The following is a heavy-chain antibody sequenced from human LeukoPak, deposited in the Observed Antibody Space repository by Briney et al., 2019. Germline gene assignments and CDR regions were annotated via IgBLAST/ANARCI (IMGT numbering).Heavy chain of an antibody. D-gene: IGHD7-27*01. CDR1: GGSISNDGYY. V-gene: IGHV4-31*03. J-gene: IGHJ5*02. CDR3: ARDLTGDQFFDP. Sequence: SQTLSFTCNVSGGSISNDGYYWSWIRQHPGKGLEWLGYIYYSGSTYYNPSLKSRVTLSVDTSKSQFSLRLSSVTAADTAVYYCARDLTGDQFFDPWGQGTLVTVSS. CDR2: IYYSGST.